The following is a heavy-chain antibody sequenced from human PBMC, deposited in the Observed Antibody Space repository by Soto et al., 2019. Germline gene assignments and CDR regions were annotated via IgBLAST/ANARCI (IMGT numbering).Heavy chain of an antibody. Sequence: ASVKVSCKVSGYTLTELSMHWARQAPGKGLEWMGGFDPEDGETIYAQKFQGRVTMTEDTSTDTAYMELSSLRSEDTAVYYCSSSGWFGAFDIWGQGTMVTVSS. CDR2: FDPEDGET. D-gene: IGHD6-19*01. CDR1: GYTLTELS. J-gene: IGHJ3*02. V-gene: IGHV1-24*01. CDR3: SSSGWFGAFDI.